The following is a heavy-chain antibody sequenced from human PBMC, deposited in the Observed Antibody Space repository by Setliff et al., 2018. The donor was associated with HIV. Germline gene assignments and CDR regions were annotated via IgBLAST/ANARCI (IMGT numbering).Heavy chain of an antibody. CDR1: GYTFTSYY. V-gene: IGHV1-3*01. D-gene: IGHD3-22*01. J-gene: IGHJ4*02. CDR2: ISVDNGDT. Sequence: ASVKVSCKASGYTFTSYYMHWVRQAPGQGLEWMGWISVDNGDTKYSQNFQDRVAITRDTSASTAYMELSSLGSEDTAVYYCARAQTYYSDSSGYYSQYWGQGTLVTVSS. CDR3: ARAQTYYSDSSGYYSQY.